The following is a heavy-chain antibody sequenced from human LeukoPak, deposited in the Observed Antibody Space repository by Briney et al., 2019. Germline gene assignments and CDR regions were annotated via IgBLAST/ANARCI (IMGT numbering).Heavy chain of an antibody. CDR3: AGRGKEVVGGNDY. D-gene: IGHD2-15*01. CDR2: IYYSGST. J-gene: IGHJ4*02. V-gene: IGHV4-59*01. Sequence: SETLSLTCTVSGGSISSYYWSWIRQPPGKGLEWIGYIYYSGSTNYNPSLKSRVTISVDTSKNQFSLKLSSATAADTAVYYCAGRGKEVVGGNDYWGQGTLVTVSS. CDR1: GGSISSYY.